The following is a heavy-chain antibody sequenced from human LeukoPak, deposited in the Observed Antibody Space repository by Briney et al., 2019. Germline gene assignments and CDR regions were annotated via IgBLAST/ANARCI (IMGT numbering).Heavy chain of an antibody. CDR3: ARGPRITVGGPSDY. J-gene: IGHJ4*02. CDR1: GYTFTDYY. D-gene: IGHD6-19*01. Sequence: ASVKVSCKASGYTFTDYYMHWLRQAPVQGLEWMGWINSNSGDTNYAQKFQGRVAITRDTSITTAYMELSWLRSDDTAVYYCARGPRITVGGPSDYWGQGTLVTVSS. V-gene: IGHV1-2*02. CDR2: INSNSGDT.